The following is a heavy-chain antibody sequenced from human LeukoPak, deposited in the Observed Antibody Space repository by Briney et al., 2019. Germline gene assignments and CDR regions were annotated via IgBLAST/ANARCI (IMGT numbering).Heavy chain of an antibody. CDR1: GFTFNSYA. D-gene: IGHD3-10*01. V-gene: IGHV3-23*01. CDR2: ISGSGGST. Sequence: GGSLRLSCAASGFTFNSYAMSWVRQAPGKGLEWVSAISGSGGSTYYADSVKGRVTISRDNSKNTLYLQMNSLRVEDTAVYYCARDTFGELDYWGQGTLVTVSS. CDR3: ARDTFGELDY. J-gene: IGHJ4*02.